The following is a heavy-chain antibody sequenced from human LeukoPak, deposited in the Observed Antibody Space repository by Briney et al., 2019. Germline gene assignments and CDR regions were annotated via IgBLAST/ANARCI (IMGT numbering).Heavy chain of an antibody. D-gene: IGHD1-7*01. CDR3: ARGGTGATRDDTFDI. V-gene: IGHV3-7*02. J-gene: IGHJ3*02. CDR2: IKPDGSEK. CDR1: GFTFSSHW. Sequence: GGSLRLSRAASGFTFSSHWMSWVRQAPGKGLQWVANIKPDGSEKKYADSVKGRFTISRDNAKNSLYLQMNSLRAEDTALYYCARGGTGATRDDTFDIWGQGTMVTVSS.